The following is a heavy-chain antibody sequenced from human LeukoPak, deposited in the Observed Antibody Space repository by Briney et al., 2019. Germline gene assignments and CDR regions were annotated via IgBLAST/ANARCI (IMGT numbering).Heavy chain of an antibody. Sequence: PSETLSLTCTVSGGSISSYYWSWIRQPAGKGLEWIGRIYTSGSTNYNPSLKSRVTMSVDTSKNRFSLKLSSVTAADTAVYYCAREKEVAVAGTKWFDPWGQGTLVTVSS. CDR2: IYTSGST. V-gene: IGHV4-4*07. D-gene: IGHD6-19*01. J-gene: IGHJ5*02. CDR1: GGSISSYY. CDR3: AREKEVAVAGTKWFDP.